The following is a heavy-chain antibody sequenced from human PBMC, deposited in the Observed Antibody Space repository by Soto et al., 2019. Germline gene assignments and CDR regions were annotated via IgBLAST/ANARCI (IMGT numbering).Heavy chain of an antibody. V-gene: IGHV4-59*12. D-gene: IGHD3-3*01. J-gene: IGHJ6*02. CDR1: GGSISGYY. CDR2: IYSSGST. Sequence: PSETLSLPCTASGGSISGYYWRWVRNPPGKGLEWIGYIYSSGSTNYNPSLKSRVAISVDTSKNQISLKLSSVTAADTAVYYCARGYYDFWSGYPYGMDVWGQGTTVT. CDR3: ARGYYDFWSGYPYGMDV.